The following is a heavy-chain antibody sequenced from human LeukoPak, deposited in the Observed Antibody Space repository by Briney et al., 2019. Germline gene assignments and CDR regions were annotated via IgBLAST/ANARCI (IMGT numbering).Heavy chain of an antibody. Sequence: SETLSLTCTVSGGSISSSSYYWGWIRQPPGKGLEWIGSIYYSGSTYYNPSLKSRVTTSVDTSKNQFSLKLNAVTAADTAVYYCARHNDSSSYYPSYFDYWGQGTLVTVSS. V-gene: IGHV4-39*01. CDR2: IYYSGST. J-gene: IGHJ4*02. CDR1: GGSISSSSYY. CDR3: ARHNDSSSYYPSYFDY. D-gene: IGHD3-22*01.